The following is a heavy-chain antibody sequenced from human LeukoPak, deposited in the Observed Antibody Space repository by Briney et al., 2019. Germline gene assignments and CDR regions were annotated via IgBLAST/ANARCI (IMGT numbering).Heavy chain of an antibody. CDR2: IYHSGST. CDR3: ARASYAYCGGDCYFY. Sequence: SETLSLTCTVSGYSISSGYYWGWIRQPPGKGLEWIGSIYHSGSTYYNPSLKSRVTISVDTSKNQFSLKLSSVTAADTAVYYCARASYAYCGGDCYFYWGQGTLVTVSS. D-gene: IGHD2-21*02. J-gene: IGHJ4*02. CDR1: GYSISSGYY. V-gene: IGHV4-38-2*02.